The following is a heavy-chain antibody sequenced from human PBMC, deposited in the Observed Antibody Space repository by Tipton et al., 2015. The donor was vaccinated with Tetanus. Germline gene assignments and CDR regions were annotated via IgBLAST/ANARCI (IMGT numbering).Heavy chain of an antibody. V-gene: IGHV4-34*01. J-gene: IGHJ3*02. D-gene: IGHD3-22*01. CDR3: ARVLSSGFAFDI. Sequence: TLSLTCAVYGGSFSGYYWSWIRQPPGKGLEWIGEINHSGSTNYNPSLKSRVTISVDTSKSQFSLKLSSVTAADTAVYYCARVLSSGFAFDIWGQGTMVTVSS. CDR2: INHSGST. CDR1: GGSFSGYY.